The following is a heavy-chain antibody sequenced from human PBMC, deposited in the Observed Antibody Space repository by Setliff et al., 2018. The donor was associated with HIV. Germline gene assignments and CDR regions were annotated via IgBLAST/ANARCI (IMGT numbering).Heavy chain of an antibody. Sequence: PSETLSLTCTVSGGSISSGDYYWSWIRQPPGKGLEWIGYIYYSGSTYYNPSLKTRVTISVDTSKNQFSLKLSSVTAADTAVYYCARDVLELVISVYGFWGQGIPVTVSS. CDR3: ARDVLELVISVYGF. V-gene: IGHV4-30-4*08. CDR1: GGSISSGDYY. CDR2: IYYSGST. J-gene: IGHJ4*02. D-gene: IGHD3-22*01.